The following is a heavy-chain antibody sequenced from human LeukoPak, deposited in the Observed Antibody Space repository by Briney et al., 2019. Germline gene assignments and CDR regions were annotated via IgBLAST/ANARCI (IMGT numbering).Heavy chain of an antibody. CDR2: IYYSGNT. J-gene: IGHJ5*02. CDR3: ARHLGYCSSAGCNSWFDP. CDR1: GGSISRYY. D-gene: IGHD2-2*03. Sequence: SETQTLTCTVSGGSISRYYWSWIRQPPGKGLEWIGYIYYSGNTNYNPSLKSRVTISVDTSKNHFSLKLSSVTAADTAVYYCARHLGYCSSAGCNSWFDPWGQRTLLTVSS. V-gene: IGHV4-59*08.